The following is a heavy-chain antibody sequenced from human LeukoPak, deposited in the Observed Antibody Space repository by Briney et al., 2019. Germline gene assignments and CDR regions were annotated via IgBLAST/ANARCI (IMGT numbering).Heavy chain of an antibody. CDR1: GFTFSSYS. D-gene: IGHD2-2*01. Sequence: SGGSLRLSCAASGFTFSSYSMNWVRQAPGKGLEWVSYISSSSSTIYYADSVKGRFTISRDNAKNSLYLQMNSLRAEDTAVYYCAREFRQEPDCSSTSCYPNWIDPWGQGTLVTVSS. V-gene: IGHV3-48*01. CDR2: ISSSSSTI. J-gene: IGHJ5*02. CDR3: AREFRQEPDCSSTSCYPNWIDP.